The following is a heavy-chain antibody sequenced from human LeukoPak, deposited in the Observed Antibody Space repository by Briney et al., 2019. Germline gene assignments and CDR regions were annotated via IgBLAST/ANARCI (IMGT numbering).Heavy chain of an antibody. CDR1: GFTFSSYA. V-gene: IGHV3-23*01. J-gene: IGHJ6*02. CDR2: ISGSGGST. D-gene: IGHD4-17*01. CDR3: AKVGGGDYGTYYYYYYGMDV. Sequence: PGGSLRLSCAASGFTFSSYAMSWVRQAPGKGLEWVSAISGSGGSTYYADSVKGRFTISRDNSKNTLHLQMNSLRAEDTAVYYCAKVGGGDYGTYYYYYYGMDVWGQGTTVTVSS.